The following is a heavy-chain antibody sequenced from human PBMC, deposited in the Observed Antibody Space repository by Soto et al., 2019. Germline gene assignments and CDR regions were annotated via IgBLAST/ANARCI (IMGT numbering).Heavy chain of an antibody. D-gene: IGHD4-17*01. CDR1: GGSISSGDYY. CDR3: ARTTTDYIDY. V-gene: IGHV4-30-4*01. Sequence: SETLSLTCTVSGGSISSGDYYWSWIRQPPGEGLEWIGYIYYSGSTYYNPSLKSRVTISVDTSKNQFSLKLSSVTAADTAVYYCARTTTDYIDYWGQGTLVTVSS. CDR2: IYYSGST. J-gene: IGHJ4*02.